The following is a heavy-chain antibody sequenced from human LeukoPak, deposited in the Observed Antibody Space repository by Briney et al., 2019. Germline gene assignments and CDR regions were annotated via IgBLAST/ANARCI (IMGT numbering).Heavy chain of an antibody. D-gene: IGHD1-26*01. Sequence: PSETLSLTCTVSGDSISSSSSYWGWIRQPPGKGLEWIGSIFHSGSTYYNPSLRSRVTISVDTSKNQFSLKLSSVTAADTAVYYCAREGGSYPFWYFDLWGRGTLVTVSS. J-gene: IGHJ2*01. CDR1: GDSISSSSSY. V-gene: IGHV4-39*07. CDR2: IFHSGST. CDR3: AREGGSYPFWYFDL.